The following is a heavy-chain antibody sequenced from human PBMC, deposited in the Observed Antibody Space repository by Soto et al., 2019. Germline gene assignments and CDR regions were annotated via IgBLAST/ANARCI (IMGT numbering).Heavy chain of an antibody. Sequence: GGSLRLSCAASGFTFSSYSMNWVRQAPGKGLEWVSYISSSSSTIYYADSVKGRFTISRDNAKNSLYLQMNSLRAEDTAVYYCAGDYSNPVGAYYYYYMDVWGKGTTVTVSS. CDR3: AGDYSNPVGAYYYYYMDV. CDR1: GFTFSSYS. CDR2: ISSSSSTI. V-gene: IGHV3-48*01. D-gene: IGHD4-4*01. J-gene: IGHJ6*03.